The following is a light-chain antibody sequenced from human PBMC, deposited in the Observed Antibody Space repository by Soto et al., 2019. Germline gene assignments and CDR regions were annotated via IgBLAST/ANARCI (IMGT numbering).Light chain of an antibody. CDR2: RNN. Sequence: QSALTQPPSASGTPGQRVTISCSGSSSNIGSNYVYWYQQLTGTAPKLLIYRNNQRPSGVPDRFSGSKSGTSASLAISGLRSEDEADYYCAAWDDSLSGPVFGGGTKLTVL. J-gene: IGLJ3*02. V-gene: IGLV1-47*01. CDR3: AAWDDSLSGPV. CDR1: SSNIGSNY.